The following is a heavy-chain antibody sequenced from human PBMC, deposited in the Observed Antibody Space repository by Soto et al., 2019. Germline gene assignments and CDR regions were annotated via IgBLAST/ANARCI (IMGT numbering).Heavy chain of an antibody. CDR2: INTDGSST. J-gene: IGHJ6*03. Sequence: GGSLRLSCEASGFTFSNSYWMHWVRQAPGKGLVWVSRINTDGSSTSYADSVKGRFIISRDNAKKTVYLQMNSLGPDDTAVYYCARDPRYYYYMDVWGKGTTVTVSS. CDR3: ARDPRYYYYMDV. CDR1: GFTFSNSYW. V-gene: IGHV3-74*01. D-gene: IGHD6-6*01.